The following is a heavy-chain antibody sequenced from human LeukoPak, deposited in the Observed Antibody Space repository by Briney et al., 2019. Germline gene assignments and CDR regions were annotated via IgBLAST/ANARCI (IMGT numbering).Heavy chain of an antibody. D-gene: IGHD1-26*01. V-gene: IGHV1-2*02. CDR1: GYTFTGYY. J-gene: IGHJ6*03. CDR2: INPNSGGT. CDR3: ARAVGVGATRGYYYYMDV. Sequence: ASVKVSCKASGYTFTGYYMHWVRQAPGQGLEWMGWINPNSGGTNYAQKFQGRVTMTRDTSISTAYMELSRLRSDDTAVYYCARAVGVGATRGYYYYMDVWGKGTTVTVSS.